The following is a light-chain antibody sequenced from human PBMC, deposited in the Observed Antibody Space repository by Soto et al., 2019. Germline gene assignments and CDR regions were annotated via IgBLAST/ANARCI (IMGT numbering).Light chain of an antibody. CDR1: SSDVGRYNY. CDR3: TSYTNTNTLL. CDR2: EVS. Sequence: QSVLTQPASVSGSPGQSITISSSGTSSDVGRYNYVSWYQQHPGKVPKLIIYEVSHRPSGVSNRFSGSKSGNTASLTISGLQTEDEADYYCTSYTNTNTLLFGGGTKVTVL. J-gene: IGLJ3*02. V-gene: IGLV2-14*01.